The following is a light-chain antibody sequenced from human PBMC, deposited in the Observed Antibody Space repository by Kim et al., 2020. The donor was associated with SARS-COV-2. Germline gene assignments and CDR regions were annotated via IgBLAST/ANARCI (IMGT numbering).Light chain of an antibody. V-gene: IGLV3-19*01. Sequence: VALGQPVRITCQGDSLRRYYATWYKQKPGQAPILVIYGKNNRPSGIPDRFSGCSSGNTASLTITGTQAGDEADYYCNSRDSNDNVVFGGGTQLTVL. CDR1: SLRRYY. J-gene: IGLJ2*01. CDR3: NSRDSNDNVV. CDR2: GKN.